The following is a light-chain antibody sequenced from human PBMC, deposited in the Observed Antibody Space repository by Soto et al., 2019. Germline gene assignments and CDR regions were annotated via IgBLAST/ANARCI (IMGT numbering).Light chain of an antibody. V-gene: IGKV3D-20*02. CDR3: QQRHMWLIT. J-gene: IGKJ5*01. CDR1: QSVSSSY. Sequence: EIVLTQSPGTLSLSPGERATLSCRASQSVSSSYLAWYQQRPGQAPRLLIYGISNRATGIPDRFSGSGSGTDFTLTISSLEPEDSAVYYCQQRHMWLITFGQGTRLEI. CDR2: GIS.